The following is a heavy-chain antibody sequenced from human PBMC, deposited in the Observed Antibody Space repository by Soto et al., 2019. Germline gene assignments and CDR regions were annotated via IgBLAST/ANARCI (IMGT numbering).Heavy chain of an antibody. D-gene: IGHD3-3*02. Sequence: QVQLQESGPGLVKPSQTLSLTCTVSGGSISSGGYYWTWIRQHPGKGLEWIGYIYYSEKTYYNPSLKSRVTISVDTSKNQFSLKLSSVTAADTAVYYCARAPLISIFFAYGMDVWGQGTTVTVSS. CDR2: IYYSEKT. V-gene: IGHV4-31*03. CDR1: GGSISSGGYY. J-gene: IGHJ6*02. CDR3: ARAPLISIFFAYGMDV.